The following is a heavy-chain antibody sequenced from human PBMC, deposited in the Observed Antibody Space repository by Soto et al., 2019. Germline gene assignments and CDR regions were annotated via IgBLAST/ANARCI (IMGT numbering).Heavy chain of an antibody. J-gene: IGHJ5*02. CDR2: TYNSGTT. CDR1: GDSINNSHW. Sequence: QVQLQESGPGLVPPSGTLSLTCAVSGDSINNSHWWSWVRQTPGKGLEWIGETYNSGTTNYNPSLKTRVTISIDKSKNQFSLKMNSVTAADTAVYYGAREVNSSPARGPSWFDPWGQGTLVSVSS. V-gene: IGHV4-4*02. CDR3: AREVNSSPARGPSWFDP. D-gene: IGHD6-13*01.